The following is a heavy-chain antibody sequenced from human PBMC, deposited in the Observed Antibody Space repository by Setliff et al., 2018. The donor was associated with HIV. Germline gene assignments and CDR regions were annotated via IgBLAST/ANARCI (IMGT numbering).Heavy chain of an antibody. D-gene: IGHD7-27*01. CDR3: GRDSAGAGATIDY. CDR2: IRSDGSGP. J-gene: IGHJ4*02. V-gene: IGHV3-74*03. Sequence: GGSLRLSCAASGFTFSTHAMHWVRQAPGKGLVWVSRIRSDGSGPTYADSVKGRFTISKDNAKNTLYLQMNSLRDEDTAVYYCGRDSAGAGATIDYWGQGTLVTVSS. CDR1: GFTFSTHA.